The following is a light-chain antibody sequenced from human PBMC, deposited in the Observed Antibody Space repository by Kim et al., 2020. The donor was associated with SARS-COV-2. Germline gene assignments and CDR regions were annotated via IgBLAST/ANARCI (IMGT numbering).Light chain of an antibody. CDR3: QQYSSSPSIT. J-gene: IGKJ5*01. CDR1: QSVSSSY. Sequence: PGERAALSCRASQSVSSSYLAWYKQKAGQAPRRLIYGTSSRATGIADRCSGSGCGTDFTLTISRLEPEDVAVYYCQQYSSSPSITFGQGTRLEIK. V-gene: IGKV3-20*01. CDR2: GTS.